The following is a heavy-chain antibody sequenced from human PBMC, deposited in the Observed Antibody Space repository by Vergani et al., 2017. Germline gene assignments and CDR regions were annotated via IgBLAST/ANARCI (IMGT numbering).Heavy chain of an antibody. J-gene: IGHJ5*02. V-gene: IGHV3-33*01. D-gene: IGHD3-10*01. CDR1: GFTFNQYG. CDR3: ARDLRLLYNRFDP. Sequence: QVQLVESGGGVVQPGRSLRLSCAASGFTFNQYGMHWVRQAPGKGLEWVAVTWHDGNNKQYADSVKGRFTISRDNSRSTMYLQMNSLRDEDTGVYYCARDLRLLYNRFDPWGQGTLVTASS. CDR2: TWHDGNNK.